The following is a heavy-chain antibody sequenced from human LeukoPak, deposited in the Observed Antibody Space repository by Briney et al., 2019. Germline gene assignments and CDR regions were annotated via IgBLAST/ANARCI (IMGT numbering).Heavy chain of an antibody. V-gene: IGHV3-53*01. J-gene: IGHJ3*02. CDR3: ARGSSGYDRDAFDI. Sequence: PGGSLRLSCAASGLTVSNYYMNWVRQAPGKGLEWVSVIYSDGSTYYADSVKGRFTISRDNSKNTLYLQMNSLRAEDTAVYYCARGSSGYDRDAFDIWGQGTMVTVSS. D-gene: IGHD5-12*01. CDR1: GLTVSNYY. CDR2: IYSDGST.